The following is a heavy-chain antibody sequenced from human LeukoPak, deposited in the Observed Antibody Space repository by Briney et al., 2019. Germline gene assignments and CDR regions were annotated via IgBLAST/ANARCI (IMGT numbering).Heavy chain of an antibody. V-gene: IGHV4-59*01. Sequence: PSETLSLTCTVSGGSISSYYWSWIRQPPGKGLEWIGYIYYSGSTNYNPSLKSRVTISVDTSKNQFSLKLSSVTAADTAVYYCARTIPQIRGFYSKGVLGPIDYWGQGTLVTVSS. CDR2: IYYSGST. J-gene: IGHJ4*02. CDR1: GGSISSYY. CDR3: ARTIPQIRGFYSKGVLGPIDY. D-gene: IGHD4-11*01.